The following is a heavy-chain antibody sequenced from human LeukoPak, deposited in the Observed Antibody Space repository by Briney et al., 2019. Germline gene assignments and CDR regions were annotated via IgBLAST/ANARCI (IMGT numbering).Heavy chain of an antibody. CDR3: ARSPIAENHDAFDI. CDR2: INPNSGGT. J-gene: IGHJ3*02. V-gene: IGHV1-2*02. Sequence: SVKVSCKSSGYTFTGYYMHWVRQAPGQGLEWMGWINPNSGGTNYAQKFQGRVTMTRDTSISTAYMELSRLRSDDTAVYYCARSPIAENHDAFDIWGQGTMVTVSS. D-gene: IGHD6-13*01. CDR1: GYTFTGYY.